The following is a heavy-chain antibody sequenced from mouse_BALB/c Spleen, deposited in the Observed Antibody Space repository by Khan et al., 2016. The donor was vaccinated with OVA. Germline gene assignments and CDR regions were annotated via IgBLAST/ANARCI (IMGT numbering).Heavy chain of an antibody. CDR1: GYSITSDYA. Sequence: EVQLQESGPGLVKPSQSLSLTCKVTGYSITSDYAWNWIRQFPGNKLEWMGYISYSGNFFYNPSLKSRISITRDTSKNQFFLQLKSVTTEDTATYYCARSGANWGGMDYWGQGTSVSVSS. J-gene: IGHJ4*01. CDR3: ARSGANWGGMDY. D-gene: IGHD4-1*01. V-gene: IGHV3-2*02. CDR2: ISYSGNF.